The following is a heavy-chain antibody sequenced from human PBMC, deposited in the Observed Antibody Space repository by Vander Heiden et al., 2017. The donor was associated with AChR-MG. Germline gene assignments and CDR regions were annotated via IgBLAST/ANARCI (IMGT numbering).Heavy chain of an antibody. CDR3: ARDGYCSSTSCYRGAYYYYYMDV. CDR2: IIPIFGTA. CDR1: GGTFSSYA. V-gene: IGHV1-69*01. D-gene: IGHD2-2*02. Sequence: QVQLVQSGAEVKKPGSSVKVSCKASGGTFSSYAISWVRQAPGQGLEWMGGIIPIFGTANYAQKFQGRVTITADESTSTAYMELSSLRSEDTAVYYCARDGYCSSTSCYRGAYYYYYMDVWGKGTTVTVSS. J-gene: IGHJ6*03.